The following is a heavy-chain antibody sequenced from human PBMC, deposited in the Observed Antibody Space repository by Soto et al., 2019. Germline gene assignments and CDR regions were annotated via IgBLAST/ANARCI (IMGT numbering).Heavy chain of an antibody. D-gene: IGHD3-3*01. J-gene: IGHJ3*02. V-gene: IGHV6-1*01. CDR3: ARAYYDFWSGSQDAFDI. CDR2: IYFRSRWYT. CDR1: GDSVSSNSAA. Sequence: PSQTLSLTCAISGDSVSSNSAAWHWFRQSPSRGLEWLGRIYFRSRWYTDYSVSLQRRITINVDTSNNQFSLHLNSVTPEDTAVYYCARAYYDFWSGSQDAFDIWGQGTMVTVSS.